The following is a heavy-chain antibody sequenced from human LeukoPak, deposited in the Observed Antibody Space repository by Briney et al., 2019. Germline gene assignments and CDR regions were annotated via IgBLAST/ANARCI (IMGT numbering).Heavy chain of an antibody. J-gene: IGHJ4*02. D-gene: IGHD3-9*01. CDR3: ARDYDTLTGYYMDY. CDR2: INPNSGGT. Sequence: ASVKVSCKASGYTFTGYYMHWVRQAPGQGLEWMGWINPNSGGTNYAQKFQGRVTMTRDTSISTAYMELSRLRSDDTAVYYCARDYDTLTGYYMDYWGQGTLVTVSS. V-gene: IGHV1-2*02. CDR1: GYTFTGYY.